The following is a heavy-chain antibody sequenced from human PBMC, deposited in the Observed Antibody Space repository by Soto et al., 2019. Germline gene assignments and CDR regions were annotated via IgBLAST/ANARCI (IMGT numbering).Heavy chain of an antibody. CDR2: IYPGDSDT. V-gene: IGHV5-51*01. D-gene: IGHD2-2*01. J-gene: IGHJ6*02. CDR1: GYSFTSYW. Sequence: GESLKISCKGSGYSFTSYWIGWVRQMPGKGLEWMGIIYPGDSDTRYSPSFQGQVTISADKSISTAYLQWSSLKASDTAMYYCARQYCCFTSCYYRQYGMDVWGQGTTVTVSS. CDR3: ARQYCCFTSCYYRQYGMDV.